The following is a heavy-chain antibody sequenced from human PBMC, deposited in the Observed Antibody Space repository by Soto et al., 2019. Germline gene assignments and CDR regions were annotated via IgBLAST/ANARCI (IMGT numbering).Heavy chain of an antibody. CDR3: ARGASISGTGRDYYYYGMDV. CDR2: TRNKARSYTT. Sequence: GGSLRLSCAASGFTFSSYAMSWVRQAPGKGLERVGRTRNKARSYTTEYAASVKGTFTISRDDSKNSLYLQMNSMKTEDTAVYYCARGASISGTGRDYYYYGMDVWGQGTTVTVSS. J-gene: IGHJ6*02. CDR1: GFTFSSYA. D-gene: IGHD1-7*01. V-gene: IGHV3-72*01.